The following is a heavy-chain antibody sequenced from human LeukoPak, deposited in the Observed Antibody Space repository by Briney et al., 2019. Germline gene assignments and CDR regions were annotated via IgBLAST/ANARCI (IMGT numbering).Heavy chain of an antibody. Sequence: GGSLRLSCAASGFTFYDYAMHWVRQAPGKGLEWVSGISWNSGSIGYADSVKGRFTISRDNAKNSLYLQMNSLRAEDTALYYCAKMVHRYYGSGSYLAHFDYWGQGTLVTVSS. CDR2: ISWNSGSI. J-gene: IGHJ4*02. V-gene: IGHV3-9*01. D-gene: IGHD3-10*01. CDR1: GFTFYDYA. CDR3: AKMVHRYYGSGSYLAHFDY.